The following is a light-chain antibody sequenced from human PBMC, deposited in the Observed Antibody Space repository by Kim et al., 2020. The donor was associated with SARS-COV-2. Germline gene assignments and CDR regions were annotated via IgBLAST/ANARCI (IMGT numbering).Light chain of an antibody. CDR3: QQYDTHRT. J-gene: IGKJ1*01. Sequence: SASVESSVTITRRASQSISSLLAWHQQKAGKAPKLLFYAACKLERGVPTRCSGSGSGKESTLTSSRLQHDDAANYCLQQYDTHRTFGQGTKVEIK. CDR1: QSISSL. CDR2: AAC. V-gene: IGKV1-5*03.